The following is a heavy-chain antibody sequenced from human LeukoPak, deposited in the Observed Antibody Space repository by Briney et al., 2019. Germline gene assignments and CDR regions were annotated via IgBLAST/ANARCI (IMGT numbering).Heavy chain of an antibody. Sequence: PGGSLRLSCAASGFTLSTFWMTWVRQAPGKGLEWVANIKQDGSEKYYVDSVKGRFTASRDNAKNSLYLQMNSLRAEDTAVYYCARPRWLQFGPHDCWGQGTLVTVSS. D-gene: IGHD5-24*01. CDR1: GFTLSTFW. CDR2: IKQDGSEK. V-gene: IGHV3-7*01. CDR3: ARPRWLQFGPHDC. J-gene: IGHJ4*02.